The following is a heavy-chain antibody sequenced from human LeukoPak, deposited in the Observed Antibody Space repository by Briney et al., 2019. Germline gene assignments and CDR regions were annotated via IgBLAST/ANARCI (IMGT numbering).Heavy chain of an antibody. CDR2: ISSGSSYI. V-gene: IGHV3-21*01. D-gene: IGHD2/OR15-2a*01. CDR3: ARDPFYDY. J-gene: IGHJ4*02. Sequence: GGSLRLSCAASGFTFSSYTMCWVRQAPGKGLGWVASISSGSSYIYYADSLKGRFTISRDNAKNSLYLQMNSLRDEDTAVYYCARDPFYDYWGQGTLVTVSS. CDR1: GFTFSSYT.